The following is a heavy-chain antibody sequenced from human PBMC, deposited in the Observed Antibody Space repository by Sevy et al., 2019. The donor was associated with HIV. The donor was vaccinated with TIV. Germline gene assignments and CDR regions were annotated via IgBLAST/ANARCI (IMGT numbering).Heavy chain of an antibody. J-gene: IGHJ4*02. CDR1: GFTVSSNY. CDR2: IYSGGST. V-gene: IGHV3-53*01. Sequence: GGSLRLSCAASGFTVSSNYMSWVRQAPGKGLEWVSVIYSGGSTYYADSVKGRFTISRDNSKNTLYLQMNSLRAEDMAVYYCARGYGYSYGRWFGYFDYWGQGTLVTVSS. CDR3: ARGYGYSYGRWFGYFDY. D-gene: IGHD5-18*01.